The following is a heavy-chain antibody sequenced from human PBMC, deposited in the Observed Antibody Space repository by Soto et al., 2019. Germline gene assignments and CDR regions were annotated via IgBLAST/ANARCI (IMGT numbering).Heavy chain of an antibody. CDR2: IWYDGSKR. D-gene: IGHD3-22*01. V-gene: IGHV3-33*01. J-gene: IGHJ4*02. CDR1: GFTFSSYP. CDR3: ARGGRSSGYFADH. Sequence: QVQVVESGGGAVQPGRSLRLSCAASGFTFSSYPMYWLRQAPGKGLEWVAVIWYDGSKRYYGDSVKGRFTISRDNPTNTLFLQMNNLRADDSALYYCARGGRSSGYFADHWGQGTLVTVSS.